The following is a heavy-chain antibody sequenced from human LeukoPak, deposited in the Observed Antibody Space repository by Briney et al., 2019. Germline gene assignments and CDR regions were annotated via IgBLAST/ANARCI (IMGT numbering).Heavy chain of an antibody. V-gene: IGHV4-59*01. CDR1: GGSISSYY. CDR3: ARYNWNFGLDP. J-gene: IGHJ5*02. CDR2: IYHSGST. D-gene: IGHD1-7*01. Sequence: SETLSLTCTVSGGSISSYYWGWIRQPPGQGLEWIGNIYHSGSTNYNPSLKSRVTISADKSKDQFSLNLISVTAADTAVYYCARYNWNFGLDPWGQGTLVTVSS.